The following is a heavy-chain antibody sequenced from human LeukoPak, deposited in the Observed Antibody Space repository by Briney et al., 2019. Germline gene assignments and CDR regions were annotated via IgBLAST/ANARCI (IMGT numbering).Heavy chain of an antibody. CDR3: AKDTQWLVQGGYFDY. J-gene: IGHJ4*02. Sequence: QSGGSLRLSCAASGFTFDDYAMHWVRQAPGKGLEWVSGISWNSGSIGYADSVKGRFTISRDNAKKSLYLQMNSLRAEDTALYYCAKDTQWLVQGGYFDYWGQGTLVTVSS. CDR2: ISWNSGSI. V-gene: IGHV3-9*01. CDR1: GFTFDDYA. D-gene: IGHD6-19*01.